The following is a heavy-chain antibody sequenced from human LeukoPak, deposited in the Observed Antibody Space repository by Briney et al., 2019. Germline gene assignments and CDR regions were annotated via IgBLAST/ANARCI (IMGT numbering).Heavy chain of an antibody. CDR2: IYSGGST. V-gene: IGHV3-53*01. D-gene: IGHD3-22*01. CDR3: ARGVNYYDSSGYYYPAPFDY. J-gene: IGHJ4*02. CDR1: GFTVSSNY. Sequence: PGGSLRLSCAASGFTVSSNYMSWVRQAPGKGLEWVSVIYSGGSTYYADSVKGRFTISRDNSKNTLYLQMNSLRAEDTAVYYCARGVNYYDSSGYYYPAPFDYWGQGTLVTVSS.